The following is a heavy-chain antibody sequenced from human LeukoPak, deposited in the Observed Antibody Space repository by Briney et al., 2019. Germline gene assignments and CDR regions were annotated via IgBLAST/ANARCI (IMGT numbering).Heavy chain of an antibody. J-gene: IGHJ5*02. D-gene: IGHD6-6*01. CDR1: GFTFNRCW. CDR3: ARGRTYRSSSWFDP. V-gene: IGHV4-59*01. Sequence: LRLSCVVSGFTFNRCWMNWVRQAPGKGLEWIGYISYSGNTNYNPSLKSRVTISVDTSKNQFSLKLSSVTAADTAVYYCARGRTYRSSSWFDPWGQGTLVTVSS. CDR2: ISYSGNT.